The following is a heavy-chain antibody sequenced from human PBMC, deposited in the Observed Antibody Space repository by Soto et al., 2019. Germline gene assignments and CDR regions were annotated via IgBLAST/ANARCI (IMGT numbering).Heavy chain of an antibody. V-gene: IGHV1-58*02. D-gene: IGHD3-16*01. J-gene: IGHJ4*02. CDR1: GFTFTTST. CDR2: IVVGSGTT. Sequence: QMQLVQSGPEVKKPGTSVKVSCKASGFTFTTSTMQWVRQARGQRLEWIGWIVVGSGTTNYAQKFQDRGTITRDIVHRQAYMEPSRLRSEDTAGFYSAAEFSRIGGSRASEYWGQGTLVTVSS. CDR3: AAEFSRIGGSRASEY.